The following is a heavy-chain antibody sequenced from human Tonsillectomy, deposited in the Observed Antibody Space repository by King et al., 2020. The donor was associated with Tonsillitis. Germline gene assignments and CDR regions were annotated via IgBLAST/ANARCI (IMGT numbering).Heavy chain of an antibody. J-gene: IGHJ5*02. D-gene: IGHD6-6*01. CDR3: ARRSLIAARPGSWFDP. CDR2: INPNSGGT. Sequence: QLVQSGAEVKKPGASVKVSCKASGYTFTGYYMHWVRQAPGQGLEWMGWINPNSGGTNYTKKIQGRVTMPRDTSISTAYMELSRLRSDDTAVYYCARRSLIAARPGSWFDPWVQGTVVTVSS. CDR1: GYTFTGYY. V-gene: IGHV1-2*02.